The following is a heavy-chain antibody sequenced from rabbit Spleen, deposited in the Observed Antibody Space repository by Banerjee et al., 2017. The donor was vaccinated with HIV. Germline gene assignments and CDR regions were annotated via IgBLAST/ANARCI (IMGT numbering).Heavy chain of an antibody. J-gene: IGHJ6*01. D-gene: IGHD1-1*01. CDR1: GFSFSSGYD. CDR2: AYAGSSGST. CDR3: ARDTSSSFSSYGMDL. V-gene: IGHV1S40*01. Sequence: QQLVESGGGLVKPGASLTLTCTASGFSFSSGYDMCWVRQAPGKGLEWVACAYAGSSGSTYSATWAKGRFTISKTSSTTVTLQMTSLTAADTATYFCARDTSSSFSSYGMDLWGPGTLVTVS.